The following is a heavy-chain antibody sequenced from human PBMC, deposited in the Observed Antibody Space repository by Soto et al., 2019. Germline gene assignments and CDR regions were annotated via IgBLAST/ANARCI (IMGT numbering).Heavy chain of an antibody. J-gene: IGHJ4*02. CDR2: VSRDGGDK. V-gene: IGHV3-30*18. D-gene: IGHD3-3*01. CDR1: GFIFSDFG. CDR3: GKEGGGVELAATVES. Sequence: VQLVESGGGVIQPGRSLRLSCADSGFIFSDFGIQWVRQAPGKGLEWAAVVSRDGGDKYYGDSVKGRFTVSRDDSKNTVSLQMNSLRGDDTAVYYCGKEGGGVELAATVESWGQGTLVDVSS.